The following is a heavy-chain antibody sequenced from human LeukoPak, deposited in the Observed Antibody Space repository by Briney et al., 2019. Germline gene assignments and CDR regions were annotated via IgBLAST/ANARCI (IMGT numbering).Heavy chain of an antibody. CDR1: GYTFTGYY. Sequence: ASVKVSCTASGYTFTGYYMHWVRQAPGQELERMGGNNRRSGGTNYAQTLHGRVTMTRETSISTAYMELSRLRSDDTAVYYCARSSREYQLPAWRVWGQGALVTVSS. V-gene: IGHV1-2*02. CDR3: ARSSREYQLPAWRV. J-gene: IGHJ4*02. CDR2: NNRRSGGT. D-gene: IGHD2-2*01.